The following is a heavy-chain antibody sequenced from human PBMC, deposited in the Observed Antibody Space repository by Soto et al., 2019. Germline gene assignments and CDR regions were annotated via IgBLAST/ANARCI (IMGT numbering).Heavy chain of an antibody. D-gene: IGHD3-22*01. CDR2: IIPIFGTA. V-gene: IGHV1-69*13. CDR3: AIGSGSSGFYYSDYYYGMGV. J-gene: IGHJ6*02. CDR1: GGTFSSYA. Sequence: GASVKVSCKASGGTFSSYAISWVRQAPGQGLEWMGGIIPIFGTANYAQKFQGRVTITADESTSTAYMELSSLRSEDTAVYYCAIGSGSSGFYYSDYYYGMGVWGQGTMVTVSS.